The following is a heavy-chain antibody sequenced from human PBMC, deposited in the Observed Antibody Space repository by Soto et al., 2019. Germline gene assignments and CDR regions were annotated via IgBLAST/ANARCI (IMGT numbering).Heavy chain of an antibody. V-gene: IGHV3-23*01. J-gene: IGHJ4*02. CDR3: SKERRGSGWSVCNY. Sequence: VQLLESGGGLVQPGGSLRLSCAASGFTFRDYAMNWVRQAPGKGLEWVSDISGSGDSARYADSVRGRFTISRDNSRNTLYLQMNSLRVDDTAVYYCSKERRGSGWSVCNYWGQGTLVTVSS. CDR1: GFTFRDYA. CDR2: ISGSGDSA. D-gene: IGHD6-19*01.